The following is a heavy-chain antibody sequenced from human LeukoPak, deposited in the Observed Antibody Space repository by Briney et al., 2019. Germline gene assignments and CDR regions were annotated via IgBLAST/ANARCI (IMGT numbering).Heavy chain of an antibody. Sequence: PGGSLRLSCAASGFTFSSYEMNWVRQAPGKGLEWVSYISSSGSTIYYADSVKGRFTISRDDAKNSLYLQMNSLRADDTAVYYCARDRDWNFDYWGQGTLVTVSS. J-gene: IGHJ4*02. V-gene: IGHV3-48*03. D-gene: IGHD3/OR15-3a*01. CDR2: ISSSGSTI. CDR1: GFTFSSYE. CDR3: ARDRDWNFDY.